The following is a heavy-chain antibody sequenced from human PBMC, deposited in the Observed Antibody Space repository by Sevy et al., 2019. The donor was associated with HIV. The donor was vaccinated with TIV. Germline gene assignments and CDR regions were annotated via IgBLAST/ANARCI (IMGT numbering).Heavy chain of an antibody. J-gene: IGHJ4*02. CDR3: AKHGPHGHSRGYYLDY. V-gene: IGHV5-51*01. D-gene: IGHD4-17*01. CDR1: GYSFSSYW. CDR2: IYPGNTDI. Sequence: GESLKISCKGSGYSFSSYWIGWVRQMPGKGLEWMGVIYPGNTDIRYSPTFQGQVTISADRSTSTADLQWSSLEVSDTAIYYCAKHGPHGHSRGYYLDYWGQGSLVTVSS.